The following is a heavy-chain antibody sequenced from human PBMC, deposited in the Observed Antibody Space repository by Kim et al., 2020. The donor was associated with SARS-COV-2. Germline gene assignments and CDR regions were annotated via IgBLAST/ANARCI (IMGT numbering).Heavy chain of an antibody. CDR1: GFTFSSYA. J-gene: IGHJ5*02. V-gene: IGHV3-30*04. CDR2: ISYDGSNK. CDR3: ARDPTMTTVTYNWFDP. Sequence: GGSLRLSCAASGFTFSSYAMHWVRQAPGKGLEWVAVISYDGSNKYYADSVKGRFTISRDNSKNTLYLQMNSLRAEDTAVYYCARDPTMTTVTYNWFDPWGQGTLVTVSS. D-gene: IGHD4-17*01.